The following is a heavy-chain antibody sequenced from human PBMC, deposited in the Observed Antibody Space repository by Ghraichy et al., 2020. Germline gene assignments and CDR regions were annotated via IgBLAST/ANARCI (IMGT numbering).Heavy chain of an antibody. Sequence: LSLTCAASGFTFNIYAIHWVRQAPGKGLEWVAVISNDGSDKDYADSVKGRFTVSRDNSKNTLYLQMNSLRGEDTAMYYCVRPTVTAPDWGQGTLVTVSS. CDR1: GFTFNIYA. D-gene: IGHD2-21*02. CDR3: VRPTVTAPD. CDR2: ISNDGSDK. V-gene: IGHV3-30-3*01. J-gene: IGHJ4*02.